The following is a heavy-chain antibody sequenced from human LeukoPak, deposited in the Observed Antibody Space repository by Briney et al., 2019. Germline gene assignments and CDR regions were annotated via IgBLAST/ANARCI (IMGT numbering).Heavy chain of an antibody. CDR3: ARDPTHYDILTGYYNRNWFDP. V-gene: IGHV1-2*02. Sequence: ASVKVSCKASGYTFTGYYMHWVRQAPGQGLEWMGWINPNSGGTNYAQKFQGRVTMTRDTSISTAYMELSRLRSDDTAVYYCARDPTHYDILTGYYNRNWFDPWGQGTLVTVSS. CDR1: GYTFTGYY. J-gene: IGHJ5*02. CDR2: INPNSGGT. D-gene: IGHD3-9*01.